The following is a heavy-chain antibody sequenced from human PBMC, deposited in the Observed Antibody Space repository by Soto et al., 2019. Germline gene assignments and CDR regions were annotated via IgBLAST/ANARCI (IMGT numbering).Heavy chain of an antibody. J-gene: IGHJ3*01. CDR1: GFTFSYYW. CDR3: AGGDRGAFDL. D-gene: IGHD2-21*02. Sequence: EVQLVESEGGLVQPGGSLRLSCAASGFTFSYYWMHWVRQAPGQGLVWVSRVHSDGSSTTYADSVKGRFTISRDNAKNTPYLQMSSMRAEDTAVYYCAGGDRGAFDLWGQGTMVTVSS. V-gene: IGHV3-74*01. CDR2: VHSDGSST.